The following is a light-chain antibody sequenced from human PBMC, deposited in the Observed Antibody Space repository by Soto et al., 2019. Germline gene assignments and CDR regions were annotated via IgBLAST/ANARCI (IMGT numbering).Light chain of an antibody. Sequence: EIVMTQSPATLSVSPGERATLSCRASQSVGSNLAWYQQKPGQAPRLLIYGASTRATGIPARFSGSGSGTEFTLTISSLQSEDFAVYYCQQYGSSPTFGQGTRLEIK. V-gene: IGKV3-15*01. J-gene: IGKJ5*01. CDR1: QSVGSN. CDR2: GAS. CDR3: QQYGSSPT.